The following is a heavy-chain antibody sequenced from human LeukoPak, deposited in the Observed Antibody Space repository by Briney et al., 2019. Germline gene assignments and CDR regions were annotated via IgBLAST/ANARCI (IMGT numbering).Heavy chain of an antibody. CDR2: IIPNSGGT. CDR1: GYTFTDYY. V-gene: IGHV1-2*04. Sequence: ASVKVSCKASGYTFTDYYMQWVRQAPGQGLEWMGWIIPNSGGTHYVQRFQGWVTMTRDTSISTAYMELSRLTSDDTAVYYCARGGPYYDSSRANDLNYWGQGTLVSVSS. CDR3: ARGGPYYDSSRANDLNY. J-gene: IGHJ4*02. D-gene: IGHD3-22*01.